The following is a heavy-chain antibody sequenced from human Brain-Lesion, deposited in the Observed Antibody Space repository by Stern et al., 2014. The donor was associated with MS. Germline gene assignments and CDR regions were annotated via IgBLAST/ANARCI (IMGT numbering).Heavy chain of an antibody. J-gene: IGHJ4*02. D-gene: IGHD5-18*01. CDR2: IFSNDEK. CDR1: GFSLSHARMG. V-gene: IGHV2-26*01. Sequence: QVTLKESGPGLVKPTETLTLTCTVSGFSLSHARMGVSWIRQPPGKPLEWLAHIFSNDEKFYSTSLKSRLTISRDTSKSQVVLTMTNMDPVDTATYYCARIEDNYGHMGEFDYWGQGTLVTVSS. CDR3: ARIEDNYGHMGEFDY.